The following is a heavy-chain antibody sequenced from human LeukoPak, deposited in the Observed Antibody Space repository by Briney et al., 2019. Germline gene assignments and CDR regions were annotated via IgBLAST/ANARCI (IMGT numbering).Heavy chain of an antibody. D-gene: IGHD3-22*01. CDR2: IHYSGST. J-gene: IGHJ4*02. Sequence: SETLSLTCTVSGGSISSPTYYWAWIRQPPGKGLEWIGTIHYSGSTFYNPSLKSRVTISVDTSKNQFSPKLSSVTAADTAVYYCARLGGYYDPPGYWGQGTLVTVSS. CDR3: ARLGGYYDPPGY. V-gene: IGHV4-39*01. CDR1: GGSISSPTYY.